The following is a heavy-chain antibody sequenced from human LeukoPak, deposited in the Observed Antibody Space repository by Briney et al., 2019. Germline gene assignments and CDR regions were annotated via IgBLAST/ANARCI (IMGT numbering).Heavy chain of an antibody. CDR2: IWYDGSNK. CDR3: ARDSSGWFSTHTYYFDY. CDR1: GFTFSSYG. V-gene: IGHV3-33*01. Sequence: GRSLRLSCAASGFTFSSYGMHWVRQAPGKGLEWVAVIWYDGSNKYYADSVKGRFTISRDNSKNTLYLQMNSLRAEDTAVYYCARDSSGWFSTHTYYFDYWGQGTLVTVSS. J-gene: IGHJ4*02. D-gene: IGHD6-19*01.